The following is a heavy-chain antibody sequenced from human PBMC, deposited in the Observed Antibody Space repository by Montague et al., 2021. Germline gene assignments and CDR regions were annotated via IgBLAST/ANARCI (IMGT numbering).Heavy chain of an antibody. CDR2: IYYSRRT. V-gene: IGHV4-59*01. Sequence: SETLSLTCSVSGASISDYYWSWIRQPPGKGLEWIGYIYYSRRTNYNPSLKSRVTISVDTSKTQCSLKLSSVTAADTAFYYCAVTNPYYYSGMDVWGQGTTVTVSS. J-gene: IGHJ6*02. CDR1: GASISDYY. CDR3: AVTNPYYYSGMDV. D-gene: IGHD1-14*01.